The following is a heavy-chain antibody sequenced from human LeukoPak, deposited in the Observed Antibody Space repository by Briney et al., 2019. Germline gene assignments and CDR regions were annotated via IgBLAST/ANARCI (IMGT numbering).Heavy chain of an antibody. D-gene: IGHD3-9*01. CDR2: IYYSGST. CDR3: ARHKAYYDILTGYNGYNWFDP. J-gene: IGHJ5*02. CDR1: GGSISSSSYY. V-gene: IGHV4-39*01. Sequence: SETLSLTCTVSGGSISSSSYYWGWIRQPPGKGLEWIGSIYYSGSTFYNSSLKSRVTISVDTSKNQFSLELSSVTAADTAVYYCARHKAYYDILTGYNGYNWFDPWGQGTLVTVSS.